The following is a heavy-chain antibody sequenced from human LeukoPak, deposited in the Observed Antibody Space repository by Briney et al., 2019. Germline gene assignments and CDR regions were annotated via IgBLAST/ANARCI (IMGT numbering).Heavy chain of an antibody. CDR3: ARSGSHDY. J-gene: IGHJ4*02. CDR1: GFTFSSYS. V-gene: IGHV3-23*01. CDR2: ISGSGGST. Sequence: GGSLRLSCAASGFTFSSYSMNWVPQAPGKGLEWVSAISGSGGSTYYADSVKGRFTISRDNSKNTLYLQMNSLRAEDTAVYYCARSGSHDYWGQGTLVTVSS. D-gene: IGHD1-26*01.